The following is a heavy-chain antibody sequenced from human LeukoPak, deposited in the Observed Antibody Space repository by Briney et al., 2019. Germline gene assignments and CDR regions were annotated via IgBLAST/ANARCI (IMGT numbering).Heavy chain of an antibody. V-gene: IGHV4-34*01. CDR3: ARGVGIAAAGKVANDY. J-gene: IGHJ4*02. CDR2: INHSGST. D-gene: IGHD6-13*01. CDR1: GGSFSGYY. Sequence: PSETLSLTCAVYGGSFSGYYWSWIRQPPGKGLEWIGEINHSGSTNCNPSLKSRVTISVDTSKNQFSLKLSSVTAADTAVYYCARGVGIAAAGKVANDYWGQGTLVTVSS.